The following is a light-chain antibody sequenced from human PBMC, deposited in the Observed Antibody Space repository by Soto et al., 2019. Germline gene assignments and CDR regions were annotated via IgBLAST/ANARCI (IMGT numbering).Light chain of an antibody. CDR2: TNN. Sequence: QSVLTQPPSVSGAPGQRVTISCTGSSSNIGAGYDVHWYLQVPGTAPKLLVYTNNNRPSGVPDRFSGSKSDTSASLAITGLQAEDEADYYCQSYDSRLSAYVXGTGTKVTV. J-gene: IGLJ1*01. CDR1: SSNIGAGYD. CDR3: QSYDSRLSAYV. V-gene: IGLV1-40*01.